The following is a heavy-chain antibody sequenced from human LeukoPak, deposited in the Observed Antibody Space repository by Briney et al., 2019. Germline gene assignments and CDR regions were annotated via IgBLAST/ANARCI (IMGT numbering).Heavy chain of an antibody. D-gene: IGHD2-15*01. Sequence: SETLSLTCTVSGYSISSGYYWGWIRQPPEKGLVWIGYISYSGNTNYNPSLKSRVTISMHTSKNQLSLKLNSVTAADTAVYYCARGGVCSGGSCYSGWFDPWGQGTLVTVSS. CDR1: GYSISSGYY. CDR2: ISYSGNT. CDR3: ARGGVCSGGSCYSGWFDP. V-gene: IGHV4-61*05. J-gene: IGHJ5*02.